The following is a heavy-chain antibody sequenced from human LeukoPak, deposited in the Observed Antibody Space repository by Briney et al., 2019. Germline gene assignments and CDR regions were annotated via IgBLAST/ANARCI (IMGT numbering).Heavy chain of an antibody. J-gene: IGHJ2*01. V-gene: IGHV3-13*01. CDR3: VRGALPGDNWYFDL. CDR2: FGSAGDT. Sequence: GGSLRLSCATSGFPFSAYDMHWVRQAPGKGLEWVSAFGSAGDTYYPGAVKGRFTISRDYAKNSLFLQMNSLRAGDTAVYFCVRGALPGDNWYFDLWGRGTLVTVSS. CDR1: GFPFSAYD.